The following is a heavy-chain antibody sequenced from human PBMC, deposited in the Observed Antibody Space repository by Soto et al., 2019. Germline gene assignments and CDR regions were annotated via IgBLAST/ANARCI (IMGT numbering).Heavy chain of an antibody. Sequence: QVQLVQSGAEVKKPGSSVKVSCKTSGGTFGSYAISWVRQAPGQGLEWMGGIIPIFSTPNYAQKFQGRVTNNADESKSTGYMELSSLRSEDTAVYYCARPIQYYFDTSAQTAWFDPWGQGTLVTVSP. D-gene: IGHD3-22*01. J-gene: IGHJ5*02. CDR1: GGTFGSYA. CDR3: ARPIQYYFDTSAQTAWFDP. CDR2: IIPIFSTP. V-gene: IGHV1-69*12.